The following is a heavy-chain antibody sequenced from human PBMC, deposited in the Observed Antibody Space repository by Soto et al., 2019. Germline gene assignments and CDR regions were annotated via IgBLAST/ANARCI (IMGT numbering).Heavy chain of an antibody. V-gene: IGHV3-74*01. CDR2: INSDGSST. Sequence: GGSLRLSCAASGFTFSSYWMHWVRQAPGKGLVWVSRINSDGSSTSYADSVKGRFTISRDNAKNTLYLQMNSLRAEDTAVYYCARVEGRYYYYGMDVWGQGTTVTVSS. CDR1: GFTFSSYW. CDR3: ARVEGRYYYYGMDV. J-gene: IGHJ6*02.